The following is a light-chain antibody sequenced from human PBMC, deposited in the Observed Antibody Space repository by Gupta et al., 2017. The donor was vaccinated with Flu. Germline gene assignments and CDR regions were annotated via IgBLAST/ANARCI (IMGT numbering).Light chain of an antibody. CDR3: ETWGIDTYV. CDR2: IEGSGAY. V-gene: IGLV4-60*03. Sequence: HVLTHSSSASTSLGSSVRLTCTLTNGHNTDIIASHQQRPGKAPRFLMKIEGSGAYTKGSGVPDRFSGSASWADRSLSSSNFQSEDDGYYYCETWGIDTYVFGAGTQVTVL. J-gene: IGLJ1*01. CDR1: NGHNTDI.